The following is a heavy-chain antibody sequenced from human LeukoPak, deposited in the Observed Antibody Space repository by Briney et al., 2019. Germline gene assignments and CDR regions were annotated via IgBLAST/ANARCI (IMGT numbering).Heavy chain of an antibody. CDR1: GGSISSYY. J-gene: IGHJ4*02. CDR3: GSRLYTTPPPGAFFDY. Sequence: SETLSLTCTVSGGSISSYYWSWIRQPPGKGLEWIGYIYYSGSTNYNPSLKSRVTISVDTSKNQFSLKLSSVPAADAAVYYCGSRLYTTPPPGAFFDYWGQGTLVTVSS. CDR2: IYYSGST. D-gene: IGHD1-1*01. V-gene: IGHV4-59*12.